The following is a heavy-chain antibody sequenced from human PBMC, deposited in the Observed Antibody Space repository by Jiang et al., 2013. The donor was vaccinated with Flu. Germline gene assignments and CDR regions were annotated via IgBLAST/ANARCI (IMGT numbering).Heavy chain of an antibody. CDR2: IWHDGRNK. CDR3: ATLRGSSYDTYLMDS. Sequence: VQLVESGGGVVQSGGSLRLSCEASGFSFSYYAMYWVRQAPGKGLEWVSSIWHDGRNKNYADSVKGRFTLSRDNSKNTLYLQMNNLNSEDTAVYYCATLRGSSYDTYLMDSWGQGTLVTVSS. CDR1: GFSFSYYA. D-gene: IGHD3-9*01. J-gene: IGHJ1*01. V-gene: IGHV3-30*02.